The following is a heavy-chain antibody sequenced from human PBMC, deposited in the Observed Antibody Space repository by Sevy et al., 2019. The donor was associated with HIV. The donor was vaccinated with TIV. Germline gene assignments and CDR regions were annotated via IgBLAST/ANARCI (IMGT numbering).Heavy chain of an antibody. D-gene: IGHD3-3*01. CDR1: GFTFRNYW. V-gene: IGHV3-74*01. J-gene: IGHJ4*02. Sequence: GGSLRLSCAASGFTFRNYWMHWVRQAPGKGLVWVARINSDGSSTAVADSVKGRFTLSRDNASNTLYLQMNNLRAEDTGVYYCARDYHDFWSGYYVLGYWGQGTLVTVSS. CDR3: ARDYHDFWSGYYVLGY. CDR2: INSDGSST.